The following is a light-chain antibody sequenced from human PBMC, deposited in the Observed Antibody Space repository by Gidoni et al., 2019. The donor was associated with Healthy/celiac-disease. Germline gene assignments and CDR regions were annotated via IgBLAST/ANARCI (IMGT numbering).Light chain of an antibody. CDR1: QSISSG. Sequence: DSHLTQLPSPLSAPVGDRDTITCRASQSISSGLAWYQQKPGKAPKLLIYKASSLESGVPSRFSGSGSGTEFTLTISSLQPDDFATDYYQQYHSYPLTFGQGTKVEIK. V-gene: IGKV1-5*03. CDR3: QQYHSYPLT. CDR2: KAS. J-gene: IGKJ1*01.